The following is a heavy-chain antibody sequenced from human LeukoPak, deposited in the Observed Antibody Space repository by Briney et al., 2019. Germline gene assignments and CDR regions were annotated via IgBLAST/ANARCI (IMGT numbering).Heavy chain of an antibody. CDR3: TRQGRY. Sequence: GESLKISCKASGYSFTSYWIGWVRQMLGKGLEWMGIIYPAASNTRYSPSFQGQVTISADKSITTAYLQWGSLKASDTAMYYCTRQGRYWGQGALVTVSS. CDR1: GYSFTSYW. V-gene: IGHV5-51*01. J-gene: IGHJ4*02. CDR2: IYPAASNT.